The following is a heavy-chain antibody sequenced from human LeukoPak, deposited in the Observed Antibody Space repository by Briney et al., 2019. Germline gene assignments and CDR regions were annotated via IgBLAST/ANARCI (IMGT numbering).Heavy chain of an antibody. Sequence: SETLSLTCTVSGYFISSGYYWGWIRQPPGKGLQWIGSIHHSGSTYYNPSLKSRVTISVDTSKNQFSLKLSSVTAADTAVYYCATYYTIFDPFDYWGQGTLVTVSS. V-gene: IGHV4-38-2*02. CDR3: ATYYTIFDPFDY. CDR1: GYFISSGYY. J-gene: IGHJ4*02. D-gene: IGHD3-3*01. CDR2: IHHSGST.